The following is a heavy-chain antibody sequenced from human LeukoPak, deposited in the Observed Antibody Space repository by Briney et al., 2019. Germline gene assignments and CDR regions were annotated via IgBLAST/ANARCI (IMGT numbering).Heavy chain of an antibody. CDR1: GYTFTSYG. J-gene: IGHJ4*02. CDR3: ARGGMGATDPYYFDY. V-gene: IGHV1-18*01. D-gene: IGHD1-26*01. Sequence: ASVKVSCRASGYTFTSYGFTWVRQAPGQGPEWMGWISAYDGNTNSAQKFQGRVTMTTDTSSSTAYMELRSLTSDDTAVYYCARGGMGATDPYYFDYWGQGTLVTVSS. CDR2: ISAYDGNT.